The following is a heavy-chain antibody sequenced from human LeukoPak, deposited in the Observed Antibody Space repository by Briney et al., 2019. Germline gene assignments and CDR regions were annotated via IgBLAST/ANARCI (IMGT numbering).Heavy chain of an antibody. J-gene: IGHJ4*02. Sequence: GGSLRLSCAASGFTFSSYGMHWVRQAPGKGLEWVAFIRYDGSNKYYADSVKGRFTISRDNSKNTLYLQMNSLRAEDTAVYYCARGTTGTSYYFDSWGQGTLVTVSS. CDR2: IRYDGSNK. CDR3: ARGTTGTSYYFDS. CDR1: GFTFSSYG. V-gene: IGHV3-30*02. D-gene: IGHD1-1*01.